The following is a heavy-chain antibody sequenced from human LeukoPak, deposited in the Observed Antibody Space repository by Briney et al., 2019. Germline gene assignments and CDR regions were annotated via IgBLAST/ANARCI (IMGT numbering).Heavy chain of an antibody. Sequence: GSLRLSCAASGFTFSSYGMHWVRQAPGKGLEWVAFIRYDGSNKYYADSVKGRFTISRDNSKNTLYLQMNSLRAEDTAVYYCAKDLPEPDSSGYDPFYFDYWGQGTLVTVSS. CDR2: IRYDGSNK. D-gene: IGHD3-22*01. V-gene: IGHV3-30*02. CDR3: AKDLPEPDSSGYDPFYFDY. J-gene: IGHJ4*02. CDR1: GFTFSSYG.